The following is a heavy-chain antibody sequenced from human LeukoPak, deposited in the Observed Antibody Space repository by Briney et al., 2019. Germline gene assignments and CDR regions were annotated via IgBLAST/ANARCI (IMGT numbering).Heavy chain of an antibody. D-gene: IGHD5-24*01. V-gene: IGHV4-39*07. J-gene: IGHJ3*02. CDR1: GGSISSSSYY. CDR2: IYYSGST. Sequence: SETLSLTCTVSGGSISSSSYYWGWIRQPPGKGLEWIGSIYYSGSTYYNPSLKSRVTISVDTSKNQFSLKLSSVTAADTAVYYCARERGDGYNWGGFVVGLAFDIWGQGTMVTVSS. CDR3: ARERGDGYNWGGFVVGLAFDI.